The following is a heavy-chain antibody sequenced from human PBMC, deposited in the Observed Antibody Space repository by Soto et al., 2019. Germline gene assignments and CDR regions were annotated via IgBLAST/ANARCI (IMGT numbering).Heavy chain of an antibody. D-gene: IGHD3-10*01. Sequence: QVQLVQSGAEVKKPGASVKVSCKASGYTFTSYGISWVRQAPGQGLEWMGWISAYNGNTNYAQKLQGRVTMTTDTSTSTAYMELRSLRSDDTAVDYCARDRSLLLWFGESPFDYWGQGTLVTVSS. CDR3: ARDRSLLLWFGESPFDY. CDR1: GYTFTSYG. J-gene: IGHJ4*02. CDR2: ISAYNGNT. V-gene: IGHV1-18*04.